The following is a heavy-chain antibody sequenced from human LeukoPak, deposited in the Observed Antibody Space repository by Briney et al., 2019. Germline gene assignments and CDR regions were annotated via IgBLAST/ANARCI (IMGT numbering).Heavy chain of an antibody. V-gene: IGHV3-74*01. CDR3: AKDHYWSIDY. CDR2: INSDGSST. Sequence: GSLRLSCAASGFTFSSYWMHWVRQAPGKGLVWVSRINSDGSSTNYADSVKGRFTISRDIAKNTLYLQMNSLRAEDTGVYYCAKDHYWSIDYWGRGTLVTVSS. J-gene: IGHJ4*02. CDR1: GFTFSSYW. D-gene: IGHD3-3*01.